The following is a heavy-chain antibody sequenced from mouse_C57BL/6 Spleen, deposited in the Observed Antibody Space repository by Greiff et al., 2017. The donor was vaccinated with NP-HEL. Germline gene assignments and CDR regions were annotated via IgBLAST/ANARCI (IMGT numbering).Heavy chain of an antibody. CDR3: ARNYGSSYPMDY. Sequence: EVHLVASGGGLVKPGGSLKLSCAASGFTFSDYGMHWVRQAPEKGLEWVAYISSGSSTIYYADTVKGRFTISRDNAKNTLFLQMTSLRSEDTAMYYCARNYGSSYPMDYWGQGTSVTVSS. J-gene: IGHJ4*01. CDR1: GFTFSDYG. D-gene: IGHD1-1*01. CDR2: ISSGSSTI. V-gene: IGHV5-17*01.